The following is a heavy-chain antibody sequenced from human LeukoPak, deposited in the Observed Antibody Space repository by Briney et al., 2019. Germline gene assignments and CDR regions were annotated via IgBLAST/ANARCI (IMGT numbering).Heavy chain of an antibody. D-gene: IGHD4-11*01. CDR2: ISSSSSYI. CDR1: GFTFSSYS. Sequence: PGGSLRLSCAASGFTFSSYSMNWVRQAPGKGLEWVSSISSSSSYIYYADSVKGRFTISRDNAKNSLYLQMNSLTTEDTALYYCAKADYSNKGDAFHVWGQGTLVTVSS. V-gene: IGHV3-21*04. CDR3: AKADYSNKGDAFHV. J-gene: IGHJ3*01.